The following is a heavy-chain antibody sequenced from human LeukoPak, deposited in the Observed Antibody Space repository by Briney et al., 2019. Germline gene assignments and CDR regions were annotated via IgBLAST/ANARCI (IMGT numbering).Heavy chain of an antibody. CDR3: ARDALGSSSSPWYYYGMDV. J-gene: IGHJ6*02. Sequence: ASVKVSCKASGGTFSSYAISWVRQAPGQGLEWMGRINPILGIANYAQKFQGRVTITADKSTSTAYMELSSLRSEDTAVYYCARDALGSSSSPWYYYGMDVWGQGTTVTVSS. CDR1: GGTFSSYA. D-gene: IGHD6-6*01. V-gene: IGHV1-69*04. CDR2: INPILGIA.